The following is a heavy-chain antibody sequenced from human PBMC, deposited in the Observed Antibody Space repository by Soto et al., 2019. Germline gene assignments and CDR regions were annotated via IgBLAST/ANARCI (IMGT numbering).Heavy chain of an antibody. V-gene: IGHV3-23*01. CDR3: AKTAGLGSYYYGMDV. Sequence: LRLSCVATGFTFRNYAMNWVRQVPGKGLEWVSGATATGGTTYYAASVKGRFTISRDNSNNTVYLQMNSLGADDTAIYYCAKTAGLGSYYYGMDVWG. CDR1: GFTFRNYA. CDR2: ATATGGTT. D-gene: IGHD3-16*01. J-gene: IGHJ6*02.